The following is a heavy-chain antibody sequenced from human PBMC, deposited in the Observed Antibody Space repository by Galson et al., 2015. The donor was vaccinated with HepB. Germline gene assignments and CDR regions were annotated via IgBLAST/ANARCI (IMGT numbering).Heavy chain of an antibody. CDR3: AKVFPEKTDGWYRQALYYFDS. J-gene: IGHJ4*02. CDR1: GFTFSYYA. D-gene: IGHD6-19*01. Sequence: LRLSCAASGFTFSYYAMSWVRQAPGKGLEWISAITPSGDNTYSADSMKGRFTISRDNSRNTLFLQMNSLRAGDTAIYFCAKVFPEKTDGWYRQALYYFDSWGQGTRVTVSS. CDR2: ITPSGDNT. V-gene: IGHV3-23*01.